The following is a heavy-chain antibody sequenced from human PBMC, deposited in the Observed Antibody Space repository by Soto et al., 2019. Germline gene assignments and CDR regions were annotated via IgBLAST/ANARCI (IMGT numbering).Heavy chain of an antibody. CDR2: ISAYNGNT. V-gene: IGHV1-18*04. J-gene: IGHJ6*02. CDR3: ARDTPPTISFYYYGMDV. Sequence: ASVKVSCKASGYIFTSYGISWVRQAPGQGLEWMGWISAYNGNTNYAQKLQGRVTMTTDTSTSTAYMELRSLRSDDTAVYYCARDTPPTISFYYYGMDVWGQGTTVTVSS. CDR1: GYIFTSYG. D-gene: IGHD5-12*01.